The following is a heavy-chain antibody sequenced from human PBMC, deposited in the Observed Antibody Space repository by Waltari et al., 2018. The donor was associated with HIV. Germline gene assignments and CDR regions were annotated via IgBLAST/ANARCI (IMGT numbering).Heavy chain of an antibody. Sequence: QVQLQESGPGLVKPSETLSLTCTVSGGSISSYYWSWIRQPPGKGLEWIGYIYYSGSTNYNPSLKSRVTISVDTSKNQFSLKLSSVTAADTAVYYCARAGDSSGYYYGWYFDLWGRGTLVTVSS. D-gene: IGHD3-22*01. CDR3: ARAGDSSGYYYGWYFDL. J-gene: IGHJ2*01. CDR1: GGSISSYY. V-gene: IGHV4-59*01. CDR2: IYYSGST.